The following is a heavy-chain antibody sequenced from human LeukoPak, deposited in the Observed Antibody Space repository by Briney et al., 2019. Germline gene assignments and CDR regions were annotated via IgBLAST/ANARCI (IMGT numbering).Heavy chain of an antibody. CDR1: GYTFTSYD. D-gene: IGHD6-6*01. J-gene: IGHJ5*02. V-gene: IGHV1-8*01. CDR2: MNPNSGNT. Sequence: ASVKVSCKASGYTFTSYDINRVRQATGQGLEWMGWMNPNSGNTGYAQKFQGRVTMTRNTSISTAYMELSSLRSEDTAVYYCARARGSIAARRGNWFDPWGQGTLVTVSS. CDR3: ARARGSIAARRGNWFDP.